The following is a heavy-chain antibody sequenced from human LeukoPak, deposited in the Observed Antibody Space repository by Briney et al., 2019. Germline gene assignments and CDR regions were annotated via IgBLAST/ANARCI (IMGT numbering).Heavy chain of an antibody. CDR2: IKSKTDGGTT. J-gene: IGHJ6*03. D-gene: IGHD1-1*01. Sequence: GGSLRLSCAASGFTFSNAWMSWVRQAPGKGLEWVGRIKSKTDGGTTDYAAPVKGRFTISRDDSKNTLYLQMNSLKTEDTAVYYCTTAKLERRGYYYMDVWGKGTTVTISS. CDR1: GFTFSNAW. CDR3: TTAKLERRGYYYMDV. V-gene: IGHV3-15*01.